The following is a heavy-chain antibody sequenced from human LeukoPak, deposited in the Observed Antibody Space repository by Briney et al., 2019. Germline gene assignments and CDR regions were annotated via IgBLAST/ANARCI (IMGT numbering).Heavy chain of an antibody. CDR2: IYYSGST. J-gene: IGHJ4*02. D-gene: IGHD1-26*01. V-gene: IGHV4-30-4*01. Sequence: SQTLSLTCTVSGGSISSGDYYWSWIRQPPGKGLEWIGYIYYSGSTYYNPSLKSRVTISVDTSKNQFSLKLSSVTAADTAVYYCARSKEKLVGATPFDYWGQGTLVTVSS. CDR3: ARSKEKLVGATPFDY. CDR1: GGSISSGDYY.